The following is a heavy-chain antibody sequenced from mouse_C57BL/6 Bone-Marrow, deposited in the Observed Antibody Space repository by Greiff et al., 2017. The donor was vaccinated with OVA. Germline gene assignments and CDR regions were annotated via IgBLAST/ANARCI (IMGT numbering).Heavy chain of an antibody. D-gene: IGHD2-5*01. Sequence: EVKLMESGAELVRPGASVKLSCTASGFNIKDDYMHWVKQRPEQGLEWIGWIDPENGDTEYASKFQGKATITADTSYNTAYLQLSSLTSEDTAVYYCTSYSNFDYWGQGTTLTVSS. CDR1: GFNIKDDY. V-gene: IGHV14-4*01. J-gene: IGHJ2*01. CDR2: IDPENGDT. CDR3: TSYSNFDY.